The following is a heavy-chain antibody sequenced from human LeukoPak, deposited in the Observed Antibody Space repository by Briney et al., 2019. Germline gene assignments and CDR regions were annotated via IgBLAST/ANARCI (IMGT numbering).Heavy chain of an antibody. Sequence: GSSVKVSCKASGGSFSDYAISWVRQAPGQGLEWMGRIIPIFGTANYAQKFQGRVTITADIVSSTAHMELTNLTSGDTAAYFCAKQGAVRQDYYMDVWGNGTTVTVSS. J-gene: IGHJ6*03. CDR2: IIPIFGTA. CDR3: AKQGAVRQDYYMDV. CDR1: GGSFSDYA. D-gene: IGHD3-16*01. V-gene: IGHV1-69*06.